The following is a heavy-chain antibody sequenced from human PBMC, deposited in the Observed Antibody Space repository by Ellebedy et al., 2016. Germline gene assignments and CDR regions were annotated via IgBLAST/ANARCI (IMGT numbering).Heavy chain of an antibody. CDR1: GYTFTSYY. D-gene: IGHD3-10*01. CDR3: ASIGYYYGSGDY. Sequence: ASVKVCCKASGYTFTSYYMHWVRQAPGQGLEWMGIINPSGGSTSYAQKFQGRVTMTRDTSTSTVYMELSSLRSEDTAVYYCASIGYYYGSGDYWGQGTLVTVSS. CDR2: INPSGGST. V-gene: IGHV1-46*01. J-gene: IGHJ4*02.